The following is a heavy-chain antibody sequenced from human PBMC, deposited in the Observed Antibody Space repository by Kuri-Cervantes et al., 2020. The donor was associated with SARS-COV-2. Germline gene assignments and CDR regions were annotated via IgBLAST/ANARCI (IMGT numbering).Heavy chain of an antibody. V-gene: IGHV3-74*01. CDR1: GFTFSSYW. CDR3: AREGLRGSMDV. J-gene: IGHJ6*02. Sequence: GGSLRLSCAASGFTFSSYWMHRVRQVPGKGLVWVSRLNNDGSSTNYADPVKGRFTISRDNAKNTLYLQMNSLRPEDTAVYYCAREGLRGSMDVWGQGSTVTVSS. CDR2: LNNDGSST.